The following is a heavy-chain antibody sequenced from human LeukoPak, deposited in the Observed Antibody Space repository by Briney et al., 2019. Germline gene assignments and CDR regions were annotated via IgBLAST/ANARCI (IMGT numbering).Heavy chain of an antibody. CDR3: ARGGRITMISRAFDI. CDR1: GGSISSSNW. D-gene: IGHD3-22*01. J-gene: IGHJ3*02. V-gene: IGHV4-4*02. Sequence: PSETLSLTCAVSGGSISSSNWWSWVRQPPGKGLEWIGYIYHSGSTYYNPSLKSRVTISVDRSKNQFSLKLSSVTAADTAVYYCARGGRITMISRAFDIWGQGTMVTVSS. CDR2: IYHSGST.